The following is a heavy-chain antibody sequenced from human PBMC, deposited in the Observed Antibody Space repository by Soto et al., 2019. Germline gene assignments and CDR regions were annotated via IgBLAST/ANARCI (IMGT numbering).Heavy chain of an antibody. V-gene: IGHV3-23*01. J-gene: IGHJ4*02. D-gene: IGHD5-18*01. Sequence: GGSLRLSCAASGFTFSSYAMSWVRQAPGKGLEWVSGISGSGGSTYYADSVKGRFTISRDNSKSTLYVQINSLRAEDTAVYYCRPYSYGYMGQPLLWYWGQGTLVTVSS. CDR3: RPYSYGYMGQPLLWY. CDR2: ISGSGGST. CDR1: GFTFSSYA.